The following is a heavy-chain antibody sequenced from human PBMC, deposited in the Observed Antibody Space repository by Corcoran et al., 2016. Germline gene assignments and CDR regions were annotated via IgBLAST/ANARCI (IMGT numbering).Heavy chain of an antibody. V-gene: IGHV1-69*01. Sequence: QVQLVQSGAEVKKPGSSVKVSCKASGGTFSSYAISWVRQAPGQGLEWMGGIIPIFGTANYAQKFQGRVTITADESTSTAYVELSSLRSEDTAVYYCARSRIVVVPAAIHDYYYGMDVWGQGTTVTVSS. J-gene: IGHJ6*02. D-gene: IGHD2-2*02. CDR1: GGTFSSYA. CDR2: IIPIFGTA. CDR3: ARSRIVVVPAAIHDYYYGMDV.